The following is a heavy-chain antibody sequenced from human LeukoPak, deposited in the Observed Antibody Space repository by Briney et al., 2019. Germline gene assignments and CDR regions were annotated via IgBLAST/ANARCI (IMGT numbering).Heavy chain of an antibody. CDR2: IKQDGSEK. CDR3: ARAWIQLWVDAFDI. Sequence: PGGSLRLSCAASGFTFSSYWMSWVRQAPGKGLEWVANIKQDGSEKYYVDSVKGRFTISRDNAKNSLYLQMNSLRAEDTAVYYCARAWIQLWVDAFDIWGQGTMVTVSS. D-gene: IGHD5-18*01. CDR1: GFTFSSYW. V-gene: IGHV3-7*01. J-gene: IGHJ3*02.